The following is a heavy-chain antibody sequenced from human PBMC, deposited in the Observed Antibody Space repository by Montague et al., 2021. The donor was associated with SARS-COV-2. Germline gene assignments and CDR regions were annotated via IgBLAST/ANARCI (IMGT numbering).Heavy chain of an antibody. D-gene: IGHD6-13*01. CDR3: VRPRYIAAAGPEYFQH. CDR1: GFTFSSYS. V-gene: IGHV3-21*01. Sequence: SLRLSCAASGFTFSSYSMNWVRQAPGKGLEWVSSISSSSSYIYYADSVKGRFTIPRDNAKNSLYLQMNSLRAEDTAVYYGVRPRYIAAAGPEYFQHWGQGTLVTVSS. J-gene: IGHJ1*01. CDR2: ISSSSSYI.